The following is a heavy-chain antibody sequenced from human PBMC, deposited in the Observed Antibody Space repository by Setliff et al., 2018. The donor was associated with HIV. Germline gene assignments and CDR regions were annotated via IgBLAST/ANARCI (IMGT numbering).Heavy chain of an antibody. Sequence: SETLSLTCSVSGDSISSVFYIWIRQPPGKGLEWIGSIYYSGSTNYNPSLKSRVTISVDTSKNQFSLKLSSVTAADTAVYYCARVRLELRQYWFDSWGQGSPVTVSS. D-gene: IGHD1-7*01. V-gene: IGHV4-59*12. CDR1: GDSISSVF. CDR2: IYYSGST. J-gene: IGHJ5*01. CDR3: ARVRLELRQYWFDS.